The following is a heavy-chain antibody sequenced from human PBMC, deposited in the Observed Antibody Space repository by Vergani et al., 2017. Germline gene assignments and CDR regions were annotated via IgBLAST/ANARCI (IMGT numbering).Heavy chain of an antibody. D-gene: IGHD3-16*01. CDR3: AKATFGGVTGHY. Sequence: VQLVESGGGVVQPGRSLRLSCAASGFTFSSYSMNWVRQAPGKGLEWVSSISSSSSYIYYADSVKGRFTISRDNAKNSLYLQMNSLRAEDTAVYYCAKATFGGVTGHYWGQGTLVTGSS. CDR1: GFTFSSYS. J-gene: IGHJ4*02. V-gene: IGHV3-21*01. CDR2: ISSSSSYI.